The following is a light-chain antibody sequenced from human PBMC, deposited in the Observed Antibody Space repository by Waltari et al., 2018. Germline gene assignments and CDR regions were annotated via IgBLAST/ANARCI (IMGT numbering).Light chain of an antibody. CDR2: AAS. CDR3: LHDFGYPRT. Sequence: PSSLSASVGDRVTLTCRASQDIRNDLGWYQQQPGKAPKVLIYAASILHTGVPSRFSGSGSGTDFTLTISNLQPEDFATYFCLHDFGYPRTFGQGTKVEVK. CDR1: QDIRND. J-gene: IGKJ1*01. V-gene: IGKV1-6*01.